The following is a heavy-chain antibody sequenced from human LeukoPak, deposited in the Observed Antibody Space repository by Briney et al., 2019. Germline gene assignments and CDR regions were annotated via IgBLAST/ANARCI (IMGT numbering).Heavy chain of an antibody. D-gene: IGHD4-17*01. Sequence: PSETLSLTCAVYGGSFSGYCWSWIRQPPGKGLEWIGEINHSGSSNYNPSLKSRVTIPVDTSKNQFSLKLSSVTAADTAVYYCARGEDGDYYFQHWGQGTLVTVSS. J-gene: IGHJ1*01. CDR3: ARGEDGDYYFQH. CDR2: INHSGSS. V-gene: IGHV4-34*01. CDR1: GGSFSGYC.